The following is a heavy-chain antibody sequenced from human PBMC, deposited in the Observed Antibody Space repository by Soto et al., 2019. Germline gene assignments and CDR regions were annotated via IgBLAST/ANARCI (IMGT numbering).Heavy chain of an antibody. Sequence: EEQLLESGGDLVQPGGSLRLSCAASGFTFTDYAMSWIRQAPGQGLEWVAGISASGASIHYADSVKGRFIVSRDNSNNALYLQMNSLRVDDPAMYYCTKDWVVVSTIPHQWGQGTRVTVSS. CDR2: ISASGASI. J-gene: IGHJ4*02. CDR1: GFTFTDYA. V-gene: IGHV3-23*01. D-gene: IGHD2-21*02. CDR3: TKDWVVVSTIPHQ.